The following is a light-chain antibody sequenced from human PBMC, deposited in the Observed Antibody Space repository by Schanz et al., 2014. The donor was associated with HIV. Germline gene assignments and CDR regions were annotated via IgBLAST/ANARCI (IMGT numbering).Light chain of an antibody. Sequence: QSVLTQPPSVSGAPGQRVTISCTGSSSNIGAGYDVHWYLHLPGTAPKLLIYGNSNRPSGVPDRFSGSKSGTSASLAITGLQAEDEADYYCQSYDSSLSGSVFGGGTQLTVL. V-gene: IGLV1-40*01. CDR3: QSYDSSLSGSV. J-gene: IGLJ7*01. CDR2: GNS. CDR1: SSNIGAGYD.